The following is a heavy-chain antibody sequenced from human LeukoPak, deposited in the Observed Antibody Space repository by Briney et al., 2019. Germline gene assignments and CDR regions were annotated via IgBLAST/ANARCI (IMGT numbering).Heavy chain of an antibody. V-gene: IGHV1-2*02. CDR1: GYTFTGYY. CDR2: INPNSGGT. J-gene: IGHJ3*02. CDR3: ARCITLRDAFDI. Sequence: ASVKVSCKASGYTFTGYYMHWVRQAPGQGLEWMGWINPNSGGTNYAQKFQGRVAMTRDTSISTAYMELSRLRSDDTAVYYCARCITLRDAFDIWGQGTMVTVSS. D-gene: IGHD3-10*01.